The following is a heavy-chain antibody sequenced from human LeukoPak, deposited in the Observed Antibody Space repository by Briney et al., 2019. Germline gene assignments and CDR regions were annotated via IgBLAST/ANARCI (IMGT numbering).Heavy chain of an antibody. CDR2: ISSSSSYI. CDR3: ARGHSSSFFDY. V-gene: IGHV3-21*01. Sequence: GGSLRLSCAASGFTFSSYSMNWVRQAPVKGLEWVSSISSSSSYIYYADSVKGRFTISRDNAKNSLYLQMNSLRAEGTAVYYCARGHSSSFFDYWGQGTLVTVSS. J-gene: IGHJ4*02. D-gene: IGHD6-6*01. CDR1: GFTFSSYS.